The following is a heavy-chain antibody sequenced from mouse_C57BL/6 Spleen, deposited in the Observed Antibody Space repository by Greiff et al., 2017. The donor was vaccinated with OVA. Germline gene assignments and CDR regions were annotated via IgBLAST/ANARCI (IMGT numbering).Heavy chain of an antibody. CDR2: ISYSGST. D-gene: IGHD1-1*01. V-gene: IGHV3-1*01. J-gene: IGHJ1*03. CDR1: GYSITSGYD. Sequence: EVKVEESGPGMVKPSQSLSLTCTVTGYSITSGYDWHWIRHFPGNKLEWMGYISYSGSTNYNPSLKSRISITHDTSKNHFFLKLNSVTTEDTATYYCARVPYGSGYWYFDVWGTGTTVTVSS. CDR3: ARVPYGSGYWYFDV.